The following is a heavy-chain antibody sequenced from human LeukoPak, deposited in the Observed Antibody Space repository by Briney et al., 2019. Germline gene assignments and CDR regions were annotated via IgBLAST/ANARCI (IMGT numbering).Heavy chain of an antibody. D-gene: IGHD6-19*01. CDR1: GGSLRNYY. J-gene: IGHJ1*01. CDR3: ARLLPAVAGTSHFPH. V-gene: IGHV4-59*08. Sequence: SETLSLTCTASGGSLRNYYWGWIRQPPGKGLEWIGYIYYSGSTNYNPSLKSRVTISVDMSRNQFYLKLSSVTAADTAVYFCARLLPAVAGTSHFPHWGQGTLVTVSS. CDR2: IYYSGST.